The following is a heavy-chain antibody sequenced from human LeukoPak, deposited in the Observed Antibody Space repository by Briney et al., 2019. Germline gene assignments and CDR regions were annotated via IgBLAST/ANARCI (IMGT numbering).Heavy chain of an antibody. CDR2: TYFRSKWYS. CDR1: GDSVSGNDAT. V-gene: IGHV6-1*01. J-gene: IGHJ4*02. CDR3: VGKMGAFDY. D-gene: IGHD1-26*01. Sequence: SQTLSLTCAISGDSVSGNDATWNWIRQSPSRGLEWLGRTYFRSKWYSEYAASVKNRISVNSDTSKNQFSLQLNSVTPEDTAICYCVGKMGAFDYWGQGTLVTVSS.